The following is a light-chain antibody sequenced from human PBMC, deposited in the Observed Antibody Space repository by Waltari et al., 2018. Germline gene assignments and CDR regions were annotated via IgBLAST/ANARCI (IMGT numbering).Light chain of an antibody. J-gene: IGKJ1*01. V-gene: IGKV2-28*01. CDR3: MQALQTPPT. CDR1: QSLLYSNGHNY. Sequence: EIVMTQSPLSLPVTPGEPASIPCRSSQSLLYSNGHNYLDWYLRKPGQSPQLLIYLGSNRASGVPDRFSGSGSGSDFTLKISRVEAEDVGVYYCMQALQTPPTFGQGTKVEIK. CDR2: LGS.